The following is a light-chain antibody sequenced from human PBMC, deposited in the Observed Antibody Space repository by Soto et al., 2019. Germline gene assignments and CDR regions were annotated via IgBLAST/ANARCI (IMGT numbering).Light chain of an antibody. V-gene: IGKV1-39*01. CDR2: CAS. CDR3: QQSYSTPIT. J-gene: IGKJ5*01. CDR1: QWIRRY. Sequence: IQMTHSPSSLSASVGDIVTITSRASQWIRRYLNWYQQKPGKXPXIXXYCASTLQGGAPPSFSGSGSATAFTRTISSLQPEDFATYYRQQSYSTPITFGQGTRLEIK.